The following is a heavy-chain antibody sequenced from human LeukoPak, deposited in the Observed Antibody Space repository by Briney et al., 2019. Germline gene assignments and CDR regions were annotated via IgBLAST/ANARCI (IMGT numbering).Heavy chain of an antibody. CDR1: GYTFTSYD. V-gene: IGHV1-8*01. CDR3: ARAVRVRGVITYYFDY. J-gene: IGHJ4*02. Sequence: ASVKVSCXASGYTFTSYDINWVRQATGQGLEWMGWMNPNSGNTGYAQKFQGRVTMTRNTSISTAYMELSSLRSEDTAVYYCARAVRVRGVITYYFDYWGQGTLVTVSS. D-gene: IGHD3-10*01. CDR2: MNPNSGNT.